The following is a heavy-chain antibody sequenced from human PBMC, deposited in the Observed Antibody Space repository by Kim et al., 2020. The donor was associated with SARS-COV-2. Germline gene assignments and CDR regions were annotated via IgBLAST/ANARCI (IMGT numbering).Heavy chain of an antibody. Sequence: TNSNPSRTSRVTTSVDTAKNQFSLKLSSVTAADTAVYYCARIAVAGKGDYWGQGTLVTVSS. J-gene: IGHJ4*02. V-gene: IGHV4-34*01. D-gene: IGHD6-19*01. CDR2: T. CDR3: ARIAVAGKGDY.